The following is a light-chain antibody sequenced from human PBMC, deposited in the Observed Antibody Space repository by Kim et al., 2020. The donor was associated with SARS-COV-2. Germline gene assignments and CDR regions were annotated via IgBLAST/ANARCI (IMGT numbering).Light chain of an antibody. J-gene: IGKJ2*03. CDR1: QSVGSSL. CDR3: QQYGSSPYS. V-gene: IGKV3-20*01. Sequence: SPGERATLSCRASQSVGSSLLAWYQQKPGQAPRLLIYEALKRVAGIPDRFSGSGSGTDFTLTISRPEPEDFAMYYCQQYGSSPYSFGQGTKVDIK. CDR2: EAL.